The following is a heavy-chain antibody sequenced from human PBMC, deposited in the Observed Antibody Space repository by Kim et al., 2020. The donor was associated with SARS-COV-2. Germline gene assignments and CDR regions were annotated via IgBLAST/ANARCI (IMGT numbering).Heavy chain of an antibody. CDR2: IIPIFGTA. CDR1: GGTFSSYA. J-gene: IGHJ4*02. V-gene: IGHV1-69*13. CDR3: ARAPRAVAGTVRHYFDY. D-gene: IGHD6-19*01. Sequence: SVKVSCKASGGTFSSYAISWVRQAPGQGLEWMGGIIPIFGTANYAQKFQGRVTITADESTSTAYMELSSLRSEDTAVYYCARAPRAVAGTVRHYFDYWGQGTLVTVSS.